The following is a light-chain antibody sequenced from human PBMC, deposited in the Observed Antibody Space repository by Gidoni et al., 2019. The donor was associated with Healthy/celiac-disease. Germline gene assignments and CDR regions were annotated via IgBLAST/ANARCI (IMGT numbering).Light chain of an antibody. CDR2: DAS. Sequence: DIPITHSPSSLSASVGDRVTITCRASQSISSYLYWYQQKPGKAPKLLIYDASSLQSGVPSRFSGSGSGTDFTLTISSLQPEDFATYYCQQSYSNSWTFGQGTKVEIK. CDR3: QQSYSNSWT. J-gene: IGKJ1*01. CDR1: QSISSY. V-gene: IGKV1-39*01.